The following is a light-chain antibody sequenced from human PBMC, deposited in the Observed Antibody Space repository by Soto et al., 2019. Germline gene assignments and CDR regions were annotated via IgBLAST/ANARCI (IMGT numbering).Light chain of an antibody. Sequence: QSVLTQSPSESATPGQRVTISCSGSGSNIGTHAVNWYQQVPGTAPTLLIFRNHQRPSGVPDRFSGSKSGISASLAISGPQSEDEADYYCAAWDDSLRAVVFGGGTKLTVL. J-gene: IGLJ2*01. CDR1: GSNIGTHA. CDR2: RNH. V-gene: IGLV1-44*01. CDR3: AAWDDSLRAVV.